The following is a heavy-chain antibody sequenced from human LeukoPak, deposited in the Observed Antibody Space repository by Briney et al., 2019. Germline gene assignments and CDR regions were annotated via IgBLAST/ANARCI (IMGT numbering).Heavy chain of an antibody. V-gene: IGHV3-11*06. CDR3: ARSYYGSGGYYTFDY. Sequence: PGGSLRLSCAASGFTFSDYYMSWIRQAPGKGPEWVSYISSSSGYTNYADSAKGRFTISRDNAKNSLYPQMNSLRAEDTAVYYCARSYYGSGGYYTFDYWGQGTLVTVSS. CDR2: ISSSSGYT. CDR1: GFTFSDYY. D-gene: IGHD3-10*01. J-gene: IGHJ4*02.